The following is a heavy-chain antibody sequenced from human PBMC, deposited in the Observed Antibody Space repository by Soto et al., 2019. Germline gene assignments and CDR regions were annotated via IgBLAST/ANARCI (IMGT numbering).Heavy chain of an antibody. J-gene: IGHJ4*02. CDR3: ARDDFWSGYPY. CDR2: IYYSGST. V-gene: IGHV4-30-4*01. Sequence: LSLTCTVSGGSISSGDYYWSWIRQPPGKGLEWIGYIYYSGSTYYNPSLKSRVTISVDTSKNQFSLKLSSVTAADTAVYYCARDDFWSGYPYWGQGTLVTVSS. D-gene: IGHD3-3*01. CDR1: GGSISSGDYY.